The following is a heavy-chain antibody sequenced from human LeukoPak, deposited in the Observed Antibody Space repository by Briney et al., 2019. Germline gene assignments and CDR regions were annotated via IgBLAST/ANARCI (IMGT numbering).Heavy chain of an antibody. Sequence: GGSLRLSCAASGFTVSSSYMSWVRQAPGKGLEWVSVIYSGGSTYYADSVKGRFTISRDNSKNTLYLQMNSLRAEDTAVYYCARDSSGWFDYWGQGTLVTLSS. CDR1: GFTVSSSY. D-gene: IGHD6-19*01. V-gene: IGHV3-66*01. CDR3: ARDSSGWFDY. CDR2: IYSGGST. J-gene: IGHJ4*02.